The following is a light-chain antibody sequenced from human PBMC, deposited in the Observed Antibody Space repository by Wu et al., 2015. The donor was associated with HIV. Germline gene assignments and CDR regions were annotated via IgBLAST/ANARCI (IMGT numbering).Light chain of an antibody. V-gene: IGKV1-6*01. CDR3: LQTYNYPWT. CDR1: QAIKTD. J-gene: IGKJ1*01. CDR2: DAT. Sequence: AIQMTQPPSSLSASLGDKVTITCRASQAIKTDLGWYQQKPGKAPNLLIFDATSLQTGVPSRFSGSGSGTDFTLTISSLQPEDFGTYYCLQTYNYPWTFGQGTRMEI.